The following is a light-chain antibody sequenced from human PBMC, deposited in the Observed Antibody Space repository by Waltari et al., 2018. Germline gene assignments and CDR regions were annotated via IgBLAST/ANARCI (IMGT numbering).Light chain of an antibody. CDR2: DDF. Sequence: SYVLTQPPSVSVAPGQTARITCGGHNIGSKSVTWYQQKPGQAPVLVVYDDFDRPSGIPERFSGSNSGNTATLTISRVEAGDEADYYCQVWDSSTDHGVFGGGTKLTVL. V-gene: IGLV3-21*02. CDR1: NIGSKS. J-gene: IGLJ3*02. CDR3: QVWDSSTDHGV.